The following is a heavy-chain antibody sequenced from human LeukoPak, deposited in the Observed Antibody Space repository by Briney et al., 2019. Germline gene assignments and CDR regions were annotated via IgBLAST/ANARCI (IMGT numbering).Heavy chain of an antibody. V-gene: IGHV3-23*01. Sequence: GGSLRLSCTASGFTFSSYTMIWVRQAPGKGLKWVSTITTGDGNTYYADSVKGRFTVSRDDSKNTLYLQMNSLRAEDTAVYYCAKDGGLWVSAHWGDSWGRGTLVTVSS. CDR1: GFTFSSYT. CDR2: ITTGDGNT. D-gene: IGHD7-27*01. J-gene: IGHJ4*02. CDR3: AKDGGLWVSAHWGDS.